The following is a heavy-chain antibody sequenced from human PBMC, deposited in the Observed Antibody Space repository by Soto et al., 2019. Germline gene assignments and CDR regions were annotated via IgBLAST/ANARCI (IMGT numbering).Heavy chain of an antibody. CDR1: GGSFSSYT. J-gene: IGHJ4*02. CDR3: ARDGQQLAWDY. D-gene: IGHD6-13*01. CDR2: IIPILGIA. V-gene: IGHV1-69*08. Sequence: QVQLVQSGAEVKKPGSSVKVSCKASGGSFSSYTISWVRQAPGQGLEWMGRIIPILGIANYAQKFQGRVTITADKSTSTAYMELSSLRSEDTAVYYCARDGQQLAWDYWGQGTLVTVSS.